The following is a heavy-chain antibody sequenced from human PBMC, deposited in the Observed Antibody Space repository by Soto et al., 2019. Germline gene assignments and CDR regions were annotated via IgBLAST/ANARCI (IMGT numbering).Heavy chain of an antibody. D-gene: IGHD5-18*01. J-gene: IGHJ4*02. Sequence: PSETLSLTCTVSGGSISSGDYYWSWIRQPPGKGLEWIGYIYYSGSTYYNPSLRSRVTISVDTSKNQFSLKLSSVTAADTAVYYCARGSNPRGYSYGRPGYYFDYWGQGTLVTVSS. V-gene: IGHV4-30-4*01. CDR2: IYYSGST. CDR1: GGSISSGDYY. CDR3: ARGSNPRGYSYGRPGYYFDY.